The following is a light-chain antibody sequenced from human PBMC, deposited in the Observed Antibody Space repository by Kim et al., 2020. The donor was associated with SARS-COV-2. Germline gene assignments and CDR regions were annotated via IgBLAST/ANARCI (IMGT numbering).Light chain of an antibody. Sequence: SASVGDRVTLTCRASQSIGTWLAWYQQKPGKAPRLLMYRSSSLESGVPSRFSGSGSGTEFTLTISSLQPDDFATYYCQQYNGYWTFGQGTKVDIK. CDR3: QQYNGYWT. J-gene: IGKJ1*01. CDR1: QSIGTW. V-gene: IGKV1-5*03. CDR2: RSS.